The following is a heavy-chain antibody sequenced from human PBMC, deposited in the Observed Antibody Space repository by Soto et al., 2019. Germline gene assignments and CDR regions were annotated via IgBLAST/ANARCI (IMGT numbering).Heavy chain of an antibody. Sequence: PGGSLRLSCAASGFTFSNAWMSWVRQAPGKGLEWVGRIKSKTDGGTTDYAAPVKGRFTISRDDSKNTLYLQMNSLKTEDTAVYYCTTDYIAAAASFDYWGQGTLVTVSS. CDR3: TTDYIAAAASFDY. CDR1: GFTFSNAW. CDR2: IKSKTDGGTT. D-gene: IGHD6-13*01. V-gene: IGHV3-15*01. J-gene: IGHJ4*02.